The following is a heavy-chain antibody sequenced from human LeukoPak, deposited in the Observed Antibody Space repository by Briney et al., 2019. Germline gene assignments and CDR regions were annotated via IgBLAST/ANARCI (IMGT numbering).Heavy chain of an antibody. V-gene: IGHV3-7*03. J-gene: IGHJ6*04. D-gene: IGHD5-12*01. CDR3: ARDKGYDWYYYYGMDV. Sequence: GGSLRLSCAASGFTFDDYGMSWVRQAPGKGLEWVANIKQDGSEKYYVGSVKGRFTISRDNAKNSLYLQMNSLRAEDTAVYYCARDKGYDWYYYYGMDVWGKGTTVTVSS. CDR1: GFTFDDYG. CDR2: IKQDGSEK.